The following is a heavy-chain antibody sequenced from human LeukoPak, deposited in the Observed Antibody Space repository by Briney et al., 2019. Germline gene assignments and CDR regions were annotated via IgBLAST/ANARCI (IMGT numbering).Heavy chain of an antibody. D-gene: IGHD3-22*01. Sequence: SETLSLTCTVSGGSISSDDWGWSWQPPRKGLDWIGYIYYSGSTNYNPSLKSRVTISVDTSKNQFSLKLSSVTAADTAVYYCARGRDYYDSSGYYYYFDYWGQGTLVTVSS. CDR1: GGSISSDD. CDR3: ARGRDYYDSSGYYYYFDY. J-gene: IGHJ4*02. V-gene: IGHV4-59*13. CDR2: IYYSGST.